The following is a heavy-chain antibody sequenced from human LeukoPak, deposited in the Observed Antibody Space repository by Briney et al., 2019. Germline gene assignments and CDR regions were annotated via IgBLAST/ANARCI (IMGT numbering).Heavy chain of an antibody. CDR3: ARGPPYYDYVWGSYRWRAFDI. Sequence: SETLSLTCTVSGGSISSSSYYWGWIRQPPGKGLEWIGEIYHSGSTNYNPSLKSRVTISVDKSKNQFSLKLSSVTAADTAVYYCARGPPYYDYVWGSYRWRAFDIWGQGAMVTVSS. J-gene: IGHJ3*02. CDR2: IYHSGST. V-gene: IGHV4-39*07. D-gene: IGHD3-16*02. CDR1: GGSISSSSYY.